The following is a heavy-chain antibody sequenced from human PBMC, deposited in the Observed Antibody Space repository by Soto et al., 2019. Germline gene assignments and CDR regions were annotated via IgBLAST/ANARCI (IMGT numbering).Heavy chain of an antibody. V-gene: IGHV4-59*02. D-gene: IGHD3-3*01. CDR3: ARYILPSFRYFDY. CDR2: IYYRGRS. CDR1: GVSVSRYY. J-gene: IGHJ4*02. Sequence: SETLSLTCTVSGVSVSRYYWSWIRQAPGKGLEWIGYIYYRGRSRYSPSLNSRLTISVDTSKNQFSLKLSSVTAADTAVYYRARYILPSFRYFDYWGQGTLVTVSS.